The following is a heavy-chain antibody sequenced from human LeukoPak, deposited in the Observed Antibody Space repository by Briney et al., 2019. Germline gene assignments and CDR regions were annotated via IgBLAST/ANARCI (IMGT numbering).Heavy chain of an antibody. CDR1: GFTFSSYG. CDR2: IWYDGSNK. D-gene: IGHD2-2*02. V-gene: IGHV3-33*06. CDR3: AKDQGVVPAAIADQFDY. J-gene: IGHJ4*02. Sequence: GGSLRLSCAASGFTFSSYGMHWVRQAPGKGLEWVAVIWYDGSNKYYADSVKGRFTISRDNSKNTLYLQMNSLRAEDTAVYYCAKDQGVVPAAIADQFDYWGQGTLVTVSS.